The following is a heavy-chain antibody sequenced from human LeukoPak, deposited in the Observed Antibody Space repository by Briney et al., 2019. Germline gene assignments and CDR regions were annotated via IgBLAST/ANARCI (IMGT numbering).Heavy chain of an antibody. CDR1: GYTFTVYY. CDR2: INPNSGGT. D-gene: IGHD5-24*01. Sequence: GASVKVSCKASGYTFTVYYMHWVRQAPGQGLEWMGWINPNSGGTNYAQKFQGWVTMTRDTSISTAYMELSRLRSDDTAVHYCARSRWLQLIDYWGQGTLVTVSS. J-gene: IGHJ4*02. V-gene: IGHV1-2*04. CDR3: ARSRWLQLIDY.